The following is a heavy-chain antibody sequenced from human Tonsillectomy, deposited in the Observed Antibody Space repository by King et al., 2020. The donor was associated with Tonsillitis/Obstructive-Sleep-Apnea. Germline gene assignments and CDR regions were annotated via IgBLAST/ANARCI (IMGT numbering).Heavy chain of an antibody. D-gene: IGHD6-19*01. Sequence: QLVQSGAEVKPPGASVKVPCKASGHIFTSHSIHWVRQAPGQGLEWMGIINPIGGSTSYAQKFQGRVTMARDTSTSTVYMELSSLRSEDTAVYYCASGIAVRNAFDIWGQGTMVTVSS. J-gene: IGHJ3*02. CDR3: ASGIAVRNAFDI. CDR1: GHIFTSHS. V-gene: IGHV1-46*01. CDR2: INPIGGST.